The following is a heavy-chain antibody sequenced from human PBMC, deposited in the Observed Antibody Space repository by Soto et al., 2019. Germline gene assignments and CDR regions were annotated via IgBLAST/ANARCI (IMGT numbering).Heavy chain of an antibody. D-gene: IGHD3-16*01. CDR1: GGSISSGDYY. V-gene: IGHV4-30-4*01. CDR2: ISYSGST. Sequence: QVQLQESGPGLVKPSQTLSLTCTVSGGSISSGDYYWSWIRQPPGKGLEWIGYISYSGSTYYNPSLKSRVTISVDTSKNQFSLKLSSVTAADTAVYYCARVSSRMINAFDIWGQGTMVTVSS. CDR3: ARVSSRMINAFDI. J-gene: IGHJ3*02.